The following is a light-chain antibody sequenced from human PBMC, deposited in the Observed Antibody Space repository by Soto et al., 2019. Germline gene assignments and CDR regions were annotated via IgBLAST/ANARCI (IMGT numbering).Light chain of an antibody. V-gene: IGLV2-8*01. CDR3: SSYAGSNGVI. J-gene: IGLJ2*01. CDR2: EVS. CDR1: SSDVGGYNY. Sequence: QSVLTQPASVSGSPGQSITISCTGTSSDVGGYNYVSWYRQHPGKAPKLMTYEVSKRPSGVPDRFSGSKSGNTASLTVSGLQAEDEADYYCSSYAGSNGVIFGGGTKLTVL.